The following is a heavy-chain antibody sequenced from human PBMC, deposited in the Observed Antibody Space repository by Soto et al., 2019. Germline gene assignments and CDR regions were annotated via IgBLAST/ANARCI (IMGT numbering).Heavy chain of an antibody. CDR1: GFSFSVYS. J-gene: IGHJ6*01. CDR2: ISGDTATT. V-gene: IGHV3-23*01. D-gene: IGHD6-19*01. CDR3: AKPLQQWLLQGSGVDV. Sequence: GGSLRLSCAASGFSFSVYSMTWVRQAPGKGLQWVSAISGDTATTHYADSVKGRFTISRDNSRDTLYLQMNSLRVEDTAIYYCAKPLQQWLLQGSGVDVCGQGTTVTVSS.